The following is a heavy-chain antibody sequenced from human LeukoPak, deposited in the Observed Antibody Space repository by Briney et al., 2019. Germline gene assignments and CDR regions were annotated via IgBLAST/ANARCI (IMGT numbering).Heavy chain of an antibody. D-gene: IGHD1-14*01. Sequence: SETLSLTCTVSGGSISSGGYYWSWIRQHPGKGLEWIGYIYYSGSTYYNPSLKSRVTISVDTSKNQFSLKLSSVTAADTAVYYCATQQGGNPAYWGQGTLVTVSS. V-gene: IGHV4-31*03. CDR2: IYYSGST. CDR3: ATQQGGNPAY. J-gene: IGHJ4*02. CDR1: GGSISSGGYY.